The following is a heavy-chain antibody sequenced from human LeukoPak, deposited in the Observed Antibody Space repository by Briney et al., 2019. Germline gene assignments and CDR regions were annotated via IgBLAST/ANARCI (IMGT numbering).Heavy chain of an antibody. Sequence: GGSLRLSCAASGFTVSSNYMSWVRQAPGKGLEWVSVIYSGGSTYYADSVKGRFTISRDNSKNTLYLQMNSLRAEDTAVYYCASALRIYYYFDYWGQGTLVTVSS. CDR2: IYSGGST. J-gene: IGHJ4*02. CDR3: ASALRIYYYFDY. V-gene: IGHV3-53*01. CDR1: GFTVSSNY. D-gene: IGHD1-26*01.